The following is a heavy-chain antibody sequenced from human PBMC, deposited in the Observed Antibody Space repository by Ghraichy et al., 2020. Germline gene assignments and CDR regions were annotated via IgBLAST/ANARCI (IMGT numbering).Heavy chain of an antibody. J-gene: IGHJ6*02. CDR3: ASSQRRWPAAKGLYDYYGMAV. Sequence: GGSLRLSCAASGFTFSSYRMNWVRQAPGKGLEWVASISSSSSYRYYVDSVKGRFTISRDNAKNSLYLQMNGLRAEDTAVYYCASSQRRWPAAKGLYDYYGMAVWRPGTTVTVSS. V-gene: IGHV3-21*01. CDR2: ISSSSSYR. CDR1: GFTFSSYR. D-gene: IGHD2-2*01.